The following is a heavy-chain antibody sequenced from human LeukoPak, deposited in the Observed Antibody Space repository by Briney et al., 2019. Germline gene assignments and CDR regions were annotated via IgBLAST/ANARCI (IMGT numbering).Heavy chain of an antibody. CDR1: GGTFSSYA. CDR2: IIPIFGTA. D-gene: IGHD5-18*01. V-gene: IGHV1-69*05. CDR3: ARPRHTAMVIGFDY. J-gene: IGHJ4*02. Sequence: SVKVSCKASGGTFSSYAISWVRQAPGQGLEWMGGIIPIFGTANYAQKFQGRVTITTDESTSTAHMELSSLRSEDTAVYYCARPRHTAMVIGFDYWGQGTLVTVSS.